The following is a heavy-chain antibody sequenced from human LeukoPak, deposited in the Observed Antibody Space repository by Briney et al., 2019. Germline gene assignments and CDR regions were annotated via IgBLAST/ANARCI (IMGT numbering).Heavy chain of an antibody. CDR3: ARWASTVQYYYYYYMDV. V-gene: IGHV4-39*01. Sequence: SETLSLTCTVSGGSISSGSYYWSWIRQPAGKGLEWIGSIYYSGSTYYNPSLKSRVTISVDTSKNQFSLKLSSVTAADTAVYYCARWASTVQYYYYYYMDVWGKGTTVTVSS. J-gene: IGHJ6*03. D-gene: IGHD4-17*01. CDR2: IYYSGST. CDR1: GGSISSGSYY.